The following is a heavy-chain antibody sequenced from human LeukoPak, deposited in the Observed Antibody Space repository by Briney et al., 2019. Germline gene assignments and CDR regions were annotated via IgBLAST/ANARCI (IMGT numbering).Heavy chain of an antibody. CDR2: ISSRGITT. Sequence: GGSLRLSCAASGFTFSSFEMHWVRQVPGKGLEWVSYISSRGITTYYADSVKGRFTISRDNSKNTLYLQMNSLRAEDTAVYYCARDQTYYYDSSGYLFDYWGQGTLVTVSS. D-gene: IGHD3-22*01. J-gene: IGHJ4*02. V-gene: IGHV3-48*03. CDR1: GFTFSSFE. CDR3: ARDQTYYYDSSGYLFDY.